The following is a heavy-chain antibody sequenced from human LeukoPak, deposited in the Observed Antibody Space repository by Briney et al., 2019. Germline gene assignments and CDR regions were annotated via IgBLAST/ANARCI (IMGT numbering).Heavy chain of an antibody. V-gene: IGHV3-53*01. CDR2: IYSGGGT. J-gene: IGHJ4*02. D-gene: IGHD4-17*01. Sequence: GGSLRLSCAASGFTVSSNHISWVRQAPGKGLEWVSVIYSGGGTYYADSVKGRLTISRDNSKNTLYLQMNSLRAEDTAVYYCARGRGTVTTMDYWGQGTLVTVSS. CDR1: GFTVSSNH. CDR3: ARGRGTVTTMDY.